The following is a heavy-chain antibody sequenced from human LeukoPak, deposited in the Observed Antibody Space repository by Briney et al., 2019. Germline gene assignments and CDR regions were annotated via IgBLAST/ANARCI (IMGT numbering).Heavy chain of an antibody. CDR3: ARDYDFWSGYFDWLGY. CDR1: GYTLTGYY. CDR2: INPNTGGT. D-gene: IGHD3-3*01. V-gene: IGHV1-2*02. J-gene: IGHJ4*02. Sequence: ASVKVSCKASGYTLTGYYLHWVRQAPGQGLEWMGWINPNTGGTNYAQKFQGRVTMTRDTSISTAYMELSRLRSDDTAVYYCARDYDFWSGYFDWLGYWGQGTLVTVSS.